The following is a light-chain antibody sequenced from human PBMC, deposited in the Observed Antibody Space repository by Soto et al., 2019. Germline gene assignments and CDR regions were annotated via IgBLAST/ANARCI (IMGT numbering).Light chain of an antibody. CDR3: QQYNSYSYT. V-gene: IGKV1-5*01. CDR1: QSIFVW. CDR2: EAS. Sequence: DIQMTQSPSTLSASVGDRVTITCRASQSIFVWLAWYQQRPGTAPRRLIYEASSLQSGVPSRFSGSGSGTEFTLTISSLQPDDSATYYCQQYNSYSYTFGQGTKLEIK. J-gene: IGKJ2*01.